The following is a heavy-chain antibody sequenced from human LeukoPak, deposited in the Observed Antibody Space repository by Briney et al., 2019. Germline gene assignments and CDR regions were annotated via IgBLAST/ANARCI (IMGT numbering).Heavy chain of an antibody. J-gene: IGHJ5*02. CDR2: INWNGGST. Sequence: PGGSLGLSCAASGFTFDDYGMSWVRQAPGKGLEWVSGINWNGGSTGYADSVKGRFTISRDNAKNSLYLQMNSLRAEDTALYYCAREAGYFDLGRIWFDPWGQGTLVTVSS. D-gene: IGHD3-9*01. CDR3: AREAGYFDLGRIWFDP. V-gene: IGHV3-20*04. CDR1: GFTFDDYG.